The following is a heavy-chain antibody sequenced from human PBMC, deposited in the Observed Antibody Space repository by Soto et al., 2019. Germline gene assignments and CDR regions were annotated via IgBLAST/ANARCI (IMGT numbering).Heavy chain of an antibody. CDR2: INTNSGGT. J-gene: IGHJ5*02. V-gene: IGHV1-2*02. CDR1: RYTFTGCY. Sequence: ASVTASCKASRYTFTGCYSHWVRQAPGQGLEWMGWINTNSGGTNYAQKFQGRVTMTRDTSISTAYMELSRLRSDDTAVYYCATTTDNWFDPWGQGTLVTVS. CDR3: ATTTDNWFDP. D-gene: IGHD1-26*01.